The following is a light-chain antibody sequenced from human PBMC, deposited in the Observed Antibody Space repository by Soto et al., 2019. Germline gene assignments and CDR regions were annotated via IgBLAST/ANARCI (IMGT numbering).Light chain of an antibody. CDR2: RYT. Sequence: SYELTQPPSVSVSPGQTARITCSGDALPNQYAYWYQQKPGQAPVLLIYRYTERPSGIPERFSGSSSGTTVTLTITGVQAEDEADYFCQSADGSGSYVVLGGGTKLTVL. CDR3: QSADGSGSYVV. CDR1: ALPNQY. V-gene: IGLV3-25*03. J-gene: IGLJ2*01.